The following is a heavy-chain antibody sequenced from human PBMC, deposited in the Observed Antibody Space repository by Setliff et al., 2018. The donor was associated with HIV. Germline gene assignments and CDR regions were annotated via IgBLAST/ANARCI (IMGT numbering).Heavy chain of an antibody. CDR2: IYTSGST. CDR1: GGSFSSSIYY. Sequence: PSETLSLTCIVSGGSFSSSIYYWGWIRQPPGKGLEWIGYIYTSGSTNYNPSLKSRVTISVDTSKNQFSLKLSSVTAADTAVYYCARGLSFYDPGGFDYWGQGTLVTVSS. D-gene: IGHD3-22*01. J-gene: IGHJ4*02. CDR3: ARGLSFYDPGGFDY. V-gene: IGHV4-61*05.